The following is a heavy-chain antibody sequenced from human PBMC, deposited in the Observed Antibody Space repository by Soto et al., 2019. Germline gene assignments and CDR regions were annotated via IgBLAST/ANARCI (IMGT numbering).Heavy chain of an antibody. CDR1: GFTFTSYF. V-gene: IGHV3-74*01. J-gene: IGHJ3*02. CDR2: MNSDGSNT. D-gene: IGHD6-19*01. CDR3: VRCGSGWGHHDAFDI. Sequence: GGSLRLSCAASGFTFTSYFIHWVRQAPGKGLVWLSRMNSDGSNTNYADSVKGRFTISRDNAKNTVYLQMNSLRADDTAVYHCVRCGSGWGHHDAFDIWGQGTMVSVSS.